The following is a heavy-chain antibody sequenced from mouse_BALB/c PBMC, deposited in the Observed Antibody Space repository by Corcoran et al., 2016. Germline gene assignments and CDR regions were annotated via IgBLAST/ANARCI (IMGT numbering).Heavy chain of an antibody. V-gene: IGHV9-3-1*01. CDR2: INTYTGEP. J-gene: IGHJ1*01. CDR1: GYTFTNYG. D-gene: IGHD3-3*01. CDR3: ARRAGHWYFDV. Sequence: QIQLVQSGPELKKPGETVKISCKASGYTFTNYGMTWVKQAPGKGLKWMGWINTYTGEPTYADDFKGRFAFSLETSASTAYLQINNLKNEDTATYFCARRAGHWYFDVWGAGTTVTVSS.